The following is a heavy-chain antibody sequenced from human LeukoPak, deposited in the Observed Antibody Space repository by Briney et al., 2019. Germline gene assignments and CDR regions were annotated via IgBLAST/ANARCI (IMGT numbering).Heavy chain of an antibody. CDR1: GFTFSSYA. D-gene: IGHD2-2*01. Sequence: PGGSLRLSCAASGFTFSSYAMSWVRQAPGKGLEWVSAISGSGGSTYYADSVKGRFTISRDNSKNTLYLQMNSLRAEDTAVYYCATCDVWYQQPNTYYYYGMDVWGQGTTVTVSS. CDR2: ISGSGGST. CDR3: ATCDVWYQQPNTYYYYGMDV. V-gene: IGHV3-23*01. J-gene: IGHJ6*02.